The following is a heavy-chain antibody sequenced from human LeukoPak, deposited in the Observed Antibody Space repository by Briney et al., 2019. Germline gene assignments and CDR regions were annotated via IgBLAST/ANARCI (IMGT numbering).Heavy chain of an antibody. J-gene: IGHJ3*02. CDR1: GYTFTSYD. D-gene: IGHD3-10*01. V-gene: IGHV1-8*01. Sequence: GASVKVSCKASGYTFTSYDINWVRQATGQGPEWMGWMNPNSGNTGYAQKFQGRVTTTRNTSISTAYMELSSLRSEDTAVYYCARGYTVRGGRGAFDIWGQGTMVTVSS. CDR2: MNPNSGNT. CDR3: ARGYTVRGGRGAFDI.